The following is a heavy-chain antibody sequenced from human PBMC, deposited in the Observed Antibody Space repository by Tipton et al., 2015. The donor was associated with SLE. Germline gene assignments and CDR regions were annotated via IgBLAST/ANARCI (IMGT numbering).Heavy chain of an antibody. Sequence: SLRLSCAASGFTFSSYSMNWVRQAPGKGLEWVSSISSSSSYIYYADSVKGRFTISRDNAKNSLYLQMNSLRAEDTAVYYCARGGGYNWNDVSNWFDPWGQGTLVTVSS. J-gene: IGHJ5*02. D-gene: IGHD1-20*01. CDR2: ISSSSSYI. V-gene: IGHV3-21*03. CDR3: ARGGGYNWNDVSNWFDP. CDR1: GFTFSSYS.